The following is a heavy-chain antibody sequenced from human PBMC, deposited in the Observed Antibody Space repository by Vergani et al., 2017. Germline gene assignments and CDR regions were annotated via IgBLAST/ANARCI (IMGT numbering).Heavy chain of an antibody. CDR2: IDWDDDK. V-gene: IGHV2-70*04. J-gene: IGHJ4*02. D-gene: IGHD3-3*01. CDR1: GFSLSTSGMR. CDR3: SRTYYDFWSGLRKGGYYFDY. Sequence: QVTLKESGPALVKPTQTLTLTCSFSGFSLSTSGMRVSWIRRPPGKALEWLARIDWDDDKFYSTSLKTRLTISKDTSKNQVVLTMTNIDPVDPATYYCSRTYYDFWSGLRKGGYYFDYWGQGTLVTVSS.